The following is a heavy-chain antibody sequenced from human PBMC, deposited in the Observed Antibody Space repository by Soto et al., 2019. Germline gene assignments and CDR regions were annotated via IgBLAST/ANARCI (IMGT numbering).Heavy chain of an antibody. V-gene: IGHV1-18*01. Sequence: ASVKVSCKASGYTFTSYGISWVRQAPGQGLEWMGWISAYNGNTNYAQKLQGRVTMTTDTSTSTAYMELRSLRSDDTAVYYCAREWRSHRYCSSTSCYVSLWFDPWGQGTLVTVSS. J-gene: IGHJ5*02. CDR3: AREWRSHRYCSSTSCYVSLWFDP. D-gene: IGHD2-2*01. CDR1: GYTFTSYG. CDR2: ISAYNGNT.